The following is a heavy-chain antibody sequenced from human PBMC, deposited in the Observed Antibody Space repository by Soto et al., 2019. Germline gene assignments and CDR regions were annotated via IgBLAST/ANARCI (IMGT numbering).Heavy chain of an antibody. CDR1: GFTFSGSA. J-gene: IGHJ6*02. V-gene: IGHV3-73*01. CDR3: TSSELGYCSGGSCYSVMSWPRSDYYYGMDV. D-gene: IGHD2-15*01. Sequence: PGGSLRLSCAASGFTFSGSAMHWVRQASGKGLEWVGRIRSKANSYATAYAASVKGRFTISRDDSKNTAYLQMNSLKTEDTAVYYCTSSELGYCSGGSCYSVMSWPRSDYYYGMDVWGQGTTVTVSS. CDR2: IRSKANSYAT.